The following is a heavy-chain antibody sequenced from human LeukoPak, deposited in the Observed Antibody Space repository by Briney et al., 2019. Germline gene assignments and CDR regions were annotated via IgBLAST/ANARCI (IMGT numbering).Heavy chain of an antibody. CDR1: GYTFTGYY. Sequence: GASVKVSCKASGYTFTGYYMHWVRQAPGQGLEWMGWINPNSGGTNYAQKFQGRVTMTRDTSISTAYMELSSLRSEDTAVYYCARIYGDYRAYYYYMDVWGKGTTVTVPS. CDR2: INPNSGGT. J-gene: IGHJ6*03. CDR3: ARIYGDYRAYYYYMDV. D-gene: IGHD4-17*01. V-gene: IGHV1-2*02.